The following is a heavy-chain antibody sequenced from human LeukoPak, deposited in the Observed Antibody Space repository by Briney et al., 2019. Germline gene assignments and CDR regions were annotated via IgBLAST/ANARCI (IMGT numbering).Heavy chain of an antibody. CDR3: ARGSTWVDS. CDR2: ISAYNGNT. J-gene: IGHJ5*01. CDR1: GYTFTSYG. Sequence: VASVTVSCKASGYTFTSYGISWVRQAPGQGLEWMGWISAYNGNTNYAQKLQGRVTMTTDTSTGTAYMELRSLRSEDTAVYYCARGSTWVDSWGQGTLVTVSS. V-gene: IGHV1-18*01.